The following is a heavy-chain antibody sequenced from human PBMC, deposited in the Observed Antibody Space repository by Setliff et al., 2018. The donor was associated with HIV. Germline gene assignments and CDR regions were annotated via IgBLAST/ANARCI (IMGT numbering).Heavy chain of an antibody. CDR2: ITQDGSEN. J-gene: IGHJ4*02. CDR1: GFTFSLHW. V-gene: IGHV3-7*01. CDR3: AKRAPPPGASLDS. D-gene: IGHD2-8*02. Sequence: GGSLRLSCAASGFTFSLHWMSWVRQAPGKGLEWVSNITQDGSENSYVGSVKGRFTISRDNAKNSLYLKITSLRAEDTAVYYCAKRAPPPGASLDSWGQGTLVTVSS.